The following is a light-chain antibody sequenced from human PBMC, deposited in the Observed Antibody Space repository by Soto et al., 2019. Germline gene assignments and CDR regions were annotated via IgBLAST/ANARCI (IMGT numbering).Light chain of an antibody. CDR1: QSVSNSH. CDR2: GVS. CDR3: QQYDKSPLT. V-gene: IGKV3-20*01. J-gene: IGKJ4*01. Sequence: EIVLTQSPCTRSLSRCERATLSCRASQSVSNSHLAWHQQKPGQAPRLLIFGVSSRAAGIPDRFSGSGSGTDFTLTISRLEPEDYAVYYCQQYDKSPLTFGGGTKVDIK.